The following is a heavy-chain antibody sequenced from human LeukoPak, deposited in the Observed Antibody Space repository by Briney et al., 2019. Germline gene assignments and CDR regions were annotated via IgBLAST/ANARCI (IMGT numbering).Heavy chain of an antibody. CDR1: GFTFSSYS. V-gene: IGHV3-48*01. J-gene: IGHJ2*01. CDR2: ISSSSSTI. Sequence: PGGSLRLSCSASGFTFSSYSMNWVRQAPGKGLEWVSYISSSSSTIYYADSVKGRFTISRDNAKKSLYLQMNSLRAEDTAVYYCVREEMAARKWYFDLWGRGTQVTVSS. D-gene: IGHD5-24*01. CDR3: VREEMAARKWYFDL.